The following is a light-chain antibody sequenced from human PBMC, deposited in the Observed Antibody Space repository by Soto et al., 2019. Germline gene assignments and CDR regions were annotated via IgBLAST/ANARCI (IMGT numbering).Light chain of an antibody. CDR2: DND. CDR3: GTWDSGLSVGVV. Sequence: QSVLTQSPSVSAAPGQKVTISCSGSSSNIGNNYVSWYQQFPGTAPKVVIYDNDERASGIPDRFSGSKSGTSATLDITGLQPGDEADYYCGTWDSGLSVGVVFGGGTKLTVL. CDR1: SSNIGNNY. V-gene: IGLV1-51*01. J-gene: IGLJ2*01.